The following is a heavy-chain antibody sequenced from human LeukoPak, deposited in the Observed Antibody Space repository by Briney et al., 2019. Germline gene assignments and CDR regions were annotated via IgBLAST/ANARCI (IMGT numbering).Heavy chain of an antibody. V-gene: IGHV3-33*08. CDR3: ARETGKRGMDV. Sequence: PGRSLRLSCAASGFTFSSYGMHWVRQAPGKGLEWVAVIWYGGSNKYYADSVKGRFTISRDNSKNTLYLQMNSLRAEDTAVYYCARETGKRGMDVWGQGTTVTVSS. CDR1: GFTFSSYG. J-gene: IGHJ6*02. D-gene: IGHD1-1*01. CDR2: IWYGGSNK.